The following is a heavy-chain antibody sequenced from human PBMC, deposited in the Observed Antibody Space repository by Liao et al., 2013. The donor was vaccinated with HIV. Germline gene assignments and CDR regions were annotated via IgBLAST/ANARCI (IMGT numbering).Heavy chain of an antibody. V-gene: IGHV4-34*01. CDR2: INHNGDT. Sequence: QVQLQQWGAGLLKPSETLSLTCAVYGGSFSDYYWSWIRQSPDKGLEWIGEINHNGDTNSNPSLESRVTISIDTSKNQFSLKLKSVTPADTAVYYCAREPVIAMVRGVVQTRYFFDYWGQGSLVTVSS. J-gene: IGHJ4*02. CDR1: GGSFSDYY. D-gene: IGHD3-10*01. CDR3: AREPVIAMVRGVVQTRYFFDY.